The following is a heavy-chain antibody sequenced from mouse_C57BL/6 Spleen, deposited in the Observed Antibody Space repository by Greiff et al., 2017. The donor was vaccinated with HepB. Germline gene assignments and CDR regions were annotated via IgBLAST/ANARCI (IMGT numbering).Heavy chain of an antibody. D-gene: IGHD1-1*01. CDR3: ASLITTSFDY. J-gene: IGHJ2*01. V-gene: IGHV5-17*01. CDR1: GFTFSDYG. Sequence: EVMLVESGGGLVKPGGSLKLSCAASGFTFSDYGMHWVRQAPEKGLEWVAYISSGSSTIYYADTVKGRFTISRDNAKNTLFLRMTSLRSEDTAMYYCASLITTSFDYWGQGTTLTVSS. CDR2: ISSGSSTI.